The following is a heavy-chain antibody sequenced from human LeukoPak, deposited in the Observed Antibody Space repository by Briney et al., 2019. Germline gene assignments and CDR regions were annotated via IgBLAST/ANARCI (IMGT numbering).Heavy chain of an antibody. CDR3: SREMGNYYYYYMDV. V-gene: IGHV3-74*01. D-gene: IGHD5-24*01. Sequence: GGSLRLSCVGSGFTFSTYWMHWVRQAPGKGLVWVSRINSDGSSTHYADSVKGRFTISRDNAKNTLYLQMNSLRAEDTAVYYCSREMGNYYYYYMDVWGKGTTVTVS. J-gene: IGHJ6*03. CDR1: GFTFSTYW. CDR2: INSDGSST.